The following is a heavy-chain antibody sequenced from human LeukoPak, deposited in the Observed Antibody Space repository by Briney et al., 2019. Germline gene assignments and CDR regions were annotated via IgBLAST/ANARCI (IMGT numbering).Heavy chain of an antibody. D-gene: IGHD2-2*01. V-gene: IGHV4-61*01. J-gene: IGHJ4*02. CDR3: ARVLVVVPAASFDY. CDR2: IYYSGST. CDR1: GGSVSSGSYC. Sequence: PSETLSLTCTVSGGSVSSGSYCWSWIRQPPGKGLEWIGYIYYSGSTNYNPSLKSRVTISVDKSKNQFSLKLSSVTAADTAVYYCARVLVVVPAASFDYWGQGTLVTVSS.